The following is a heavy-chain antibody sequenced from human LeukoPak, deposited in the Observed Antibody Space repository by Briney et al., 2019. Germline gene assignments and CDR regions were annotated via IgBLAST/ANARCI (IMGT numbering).Heavy chain of an antibody. CDR3: ARTTGNGHWLIQF. CDR2: ITGDAGDT. J-gene: IGHJ4*02. Sequence: GGSLRLSCAASGFTFSSYAMNWVRQTPVKGLGWVSFITGDAGDTSYADSVKGRFTISRDNSKNTLFLQLNSLSAEDTGVYSCARTTGNGHWLIQFWGQGTLVTVSS. CDR1: GFTFSSYA. D-gene: IGHD4-23*01. V-gene: IGHV3-23*01.